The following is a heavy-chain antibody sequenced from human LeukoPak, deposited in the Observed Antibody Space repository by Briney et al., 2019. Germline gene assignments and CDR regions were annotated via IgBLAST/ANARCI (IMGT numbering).Heavy chain of an antibody. V-gene: IGHV4-34*01. CDR1: GGSFSGDY. Sequence: NASETLSLTCGVYGGSFSGDYWSWVRQPPGKGLEWIGEINHSGSASYNPSLKSRVTISVDTSKIQFSLKLSSVTATDTAVYCCARMRDNWNVCVFDIWGQGTMVTVSS. CDR3: ARMRDNWNVCVFDI. J-gene: IGHJ3*02. D-gene: IGHD1-1*01. CDR2: INHSGSA.